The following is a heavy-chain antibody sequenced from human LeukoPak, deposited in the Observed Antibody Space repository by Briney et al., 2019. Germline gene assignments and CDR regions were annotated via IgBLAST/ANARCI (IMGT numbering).Heavy chain of an antibody. Sequence: GGSLRLSCAASGFTFSNYAMSWVRQAPGKGLXXXSLIKSNGGDTYYADSVEGRFIISRDNSRNTLYLQMNSLRAEDTAIYYCANRGRTAVASYYFDYWGQGTLVTVSS. D-gene: IGHD3-10*01. J-gene: IGHJ4*02. CDR1: GFTFSNYA. V-gene: IGHV3-23*01. CDR2: IKSNGGDT. CDR3: ANRGRTAVASYYFDY.